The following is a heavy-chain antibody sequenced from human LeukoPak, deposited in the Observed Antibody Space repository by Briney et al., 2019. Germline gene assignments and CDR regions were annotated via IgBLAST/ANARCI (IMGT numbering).Heavy chain of an antibody. V-gene: IGHV1-18*01. Sequence: ASVKVSCKASGYTFTNYGISWVRQAPGQGLEWMGWISTYNGKTNYTQQLWGRVTLTTDTSTRTAYMELSSLRSEATAFYYCARNVNWFDSWGQGTLVTVSS. CDR3: ARNVNWFDS. J-gene: IGHJ5*01. CDR2: ISTYNGKT. CDR1: GYTFTNYG.